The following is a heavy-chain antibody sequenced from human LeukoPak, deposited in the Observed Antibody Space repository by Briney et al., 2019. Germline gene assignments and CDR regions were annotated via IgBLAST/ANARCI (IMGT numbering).Heavy chain of an antibody. Sequence: GGSLRLSCAASGFPISNYWMSWVRQAPGKGLEWVASISPDGSVKHYVDSVKGRFTISRDNAKNSLSLQMNSPRAEDTAVYFCARLLGMVTTFDIWGQGTVVTVPS. CDR1: GFPISNYW. J-gene: IGHJ3*02. V-gene: IGHV3-7*02. CDR2: ISPDGSVK. CDR3: ARLLGMVTTFDI. D-gene: IGHD5-24*01.